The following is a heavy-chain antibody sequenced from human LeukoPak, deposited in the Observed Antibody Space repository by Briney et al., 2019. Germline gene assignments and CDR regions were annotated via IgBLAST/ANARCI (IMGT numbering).Heavy chain of an antibody. D-gene: IGHD2-21*02. CDR3: AKEISYCGGDCYSGPYDAFDI. CDR2: ISGVGGST. V-gene: IGHV3-23*01. Sequence: GGPLRLSCQAFEFPFSSYPLSGFPRPPGRGLGWSSAISGVGGSTYYADSVKGRFTISRDNSKNTLYLQMNCLRAEDTAVYYCAKEISYCGGDCYSGPYDAFDIWGQGTMVTVSS. CDR1: EFPFSSYP. J-gene: IGHJ3*02.